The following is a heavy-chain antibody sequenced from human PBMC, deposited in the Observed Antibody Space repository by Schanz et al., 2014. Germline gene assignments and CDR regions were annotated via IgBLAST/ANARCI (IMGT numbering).Heavy chain of an antibody. V-gene: IGHV1-18*01. Sequence: QVQLVQSGGEMKKPGASVKVSCKASGYTFTDYGLSWVRQAPGQGLEWLGWIRPDNGHTTYSQKVRDRVIMSTDRSSSTAYLELRSLTSDDSDIYYGARHRFGVFYYGLDVWGQGTTILVSS. CDR3: ARHRFGVFYYGLDV. D-gene: IGHD3-10*01. J-gene: IGHJ6*02. CDR2: IRPDNGHT. CDR1: GYTFTDYG.